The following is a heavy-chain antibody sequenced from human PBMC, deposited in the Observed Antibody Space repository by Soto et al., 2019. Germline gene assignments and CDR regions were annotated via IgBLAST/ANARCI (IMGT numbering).Heavy chain of an antibody. CDR3: ARDSRYCSSTSCPDYYYGMDV. D-gene: IGHD2-2*01. Sequence: ASVKVSCKASGYTFTAYYMHWVRQAPGQRLEWMGWINAGNGNTKYSQKFQGRVTITRDTSASTAYMELSSLRSEDTAVYYCARDSRYCSSTSCPDYYYGMDVWGQGTTVTVSS. V-gene: IGHV1-3*01. J-gene: IGHJ6*02. CDR2: INAGNGNT. CDR1: GYTFTAYY.